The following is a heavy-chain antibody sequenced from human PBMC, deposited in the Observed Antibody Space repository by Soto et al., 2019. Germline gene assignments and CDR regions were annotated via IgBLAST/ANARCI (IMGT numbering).Heavy chain of an antibody. J-gene: IGHJ3*02. V-gene: IGHV1-18*01. CDR2: ISAYNGNT. D-gene: IGHD3-22*01. CDR3: ARDSSGCSGI. CDR1: GYTFTSYG. Sequence: QVQLVQSGAEVKKPGASVKVSCKASGYTFTSYGISWVRQAPGQGLEWMGWISAYNGNTNYAQKLQGRVTMTTDTTTSTDHMELRTLRSAATSVYYCARDSSGCSGIWGQGTMVTVSS.